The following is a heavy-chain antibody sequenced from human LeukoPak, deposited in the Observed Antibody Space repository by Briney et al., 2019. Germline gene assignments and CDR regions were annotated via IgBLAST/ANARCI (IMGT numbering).Heavy chain of an antibody. CDR2: IYYSGST. CDR3: ARLGIAGYWYFDL. V-gene: IGHV4-61*08. Sequence: SQTLSLTCTVSGGSISSGGYYWSWIRQPPGKGLEWIGYIYYSGSTNYNPSLKSRVTISVDTSKNQFSLKLSSVTAADTAVYYCARLGIAGYWYFDLWGRGTLVTVSS. J-gene: IGHJ2*01. CDR1: GGSISSGGYY.